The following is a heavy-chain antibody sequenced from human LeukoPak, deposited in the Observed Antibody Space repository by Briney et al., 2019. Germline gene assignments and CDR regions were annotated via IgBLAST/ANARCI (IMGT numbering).Heavy chain of an antibody. Sequence: SETLSLTCTVSGGSISSYYWSWIRQPPGKGLEWIGEINHSGSTNYNPSLKSRVTISVDTSKNQFSLKLSSVTAADTAVYYCARGSPIVATVRFDYWGQGTLVTVSS. CDR1: GGSISSYY. J-gene: IGHJ4*02. D-gene: IGHD5-12*01. V-gene: IGHV4-34*01. CDR2: INHSGST. CDR3: ARGSPIVATVRFDY.